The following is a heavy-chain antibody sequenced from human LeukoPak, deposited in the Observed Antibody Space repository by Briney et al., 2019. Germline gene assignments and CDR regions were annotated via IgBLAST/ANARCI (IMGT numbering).Heavy chain of an antibody. J-gene: IGHJ3*02. D-gene: IGHD2-15*01. CDR2: IIPIFGTA. Sequence: SVKVSCKASGGTFSSYAISWVRQAPGQGLEWMGGIIPIFGTANYAQKFQGRVTITTDESTSTAYMELSSLRSEDTAVHYCARDRIIVSSRVSDAFDIWGQGTMVTVSS. V-gene: IGHV1-69*05. CDR1: GGTFSSYA. CDR3: ARDRIIVSSRVSDAFDI.